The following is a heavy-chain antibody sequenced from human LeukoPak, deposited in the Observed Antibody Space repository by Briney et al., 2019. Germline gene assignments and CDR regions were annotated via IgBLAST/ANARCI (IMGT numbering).Heavy chain of an antibody. CDR3: ASYYDFWSGYYNPFDY. CDR2: ISSSSSYI. CDR1: GFTFSSYS. Sequence: GGSLRLSCAASGFTFSSYSMNWVRQAPGKGLEWVSSISSSSSYIYYADSVKGRFTISRDNAKNSLYLQMNSPRAEDTAVYYCASYYDFWSGYYNPFDYWGQGTLVTVSS. D-gene: IGHD3-3*01. V-gene: IGHV3-21*01. J-gene: IGHJ4*02.